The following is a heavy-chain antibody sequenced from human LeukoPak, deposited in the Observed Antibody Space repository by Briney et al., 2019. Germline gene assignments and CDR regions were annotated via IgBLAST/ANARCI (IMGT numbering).Heavy chain of an antibody. CDR1: GGSLSSGTYY. CDR2: VYTSGST. J-gene: IGHJ6*03. V-gene: IGHV4-61*02. Sequence: PSETLSLTCTVSGGSLSSGTYYWSWIRQPAGKGLEWIGRVYTSGSTDYTPSLKSRVTMSVDTSKNQVSLKLSSVTAADTAVYYCARLQPHMDVWGKGTTVTVSS. CDR3: ARLQPHMDV. D-gene: IGHD6-13*01.